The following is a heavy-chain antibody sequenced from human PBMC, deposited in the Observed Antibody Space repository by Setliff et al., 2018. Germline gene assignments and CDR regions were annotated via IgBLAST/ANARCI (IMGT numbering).Heavy chain of an antibody. CDR2: IDWDDDK. Sequence: GSGPTLVNPTQTLTLTCTLSGFSLNTTGERVSWIRQPPGKAPEWLARIDWDDDKYYSTSLKTRLTISKDTSKNQVVLTMTNMDSVDTATYYCARTVRSGSYHYYYMDVWGKGTTVTVSS. J-gene: IGHJ6*03. CDR3: ARTVRSGSYHYYYMDV. D-gene: IGHD1-26*01. CDR1: GFSLNTTGER. V-gene: IGHV2-70*11.